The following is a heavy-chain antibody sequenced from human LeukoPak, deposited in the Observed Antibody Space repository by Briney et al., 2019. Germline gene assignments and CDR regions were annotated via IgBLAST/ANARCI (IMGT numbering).Heavy chain of an antibody. CDR3: ASSYDTSGHRDY. D-gene: IGHD3-22*01. CDR1: GITFRSYA. J-gene: IGHJ4*02. V-gene: IGHV3-30-3*01. Sequence: GGSLRLSCAASGITFRSYAMHWVRQAPGKGLEWVAVISYDGNNEYYADSVRGRFTISRDISKNTVYLQMNSLRVEDTAVYYCASSYDTSGHRDYWGQGTLVTVSS. CDR2: ISYDGNNE.